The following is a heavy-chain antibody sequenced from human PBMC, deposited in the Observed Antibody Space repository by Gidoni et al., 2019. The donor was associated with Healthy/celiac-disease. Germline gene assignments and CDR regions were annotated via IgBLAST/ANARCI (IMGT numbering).Heavy chain of an antibody. D-gene: IGHD1-26*01. J-gene: IGHJ5*02. CDR2: IWYDGSNK. Sequence: QVQLVESGGGVVQPGRSLRLSCAASGFTFSSYGMHWVRQAPGKGLGWVAVIWYDGSNKYYADSVKGRFTISRDNSKNTLYLQMNSLRAEDTAVYYCAREVRELSSRLWFDPWGQGTLVTVSS. CDR1: GFTFSSYG. CDR3: AREVRELSSRLWFDP. V-gene: IGHV3-33*01.